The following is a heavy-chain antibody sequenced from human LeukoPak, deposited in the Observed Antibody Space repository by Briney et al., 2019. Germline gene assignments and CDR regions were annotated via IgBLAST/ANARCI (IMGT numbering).Heavy chain of an antibody. J-gene: IGHJ4*02. Sequence: PGGSLRLSCTASGFTFSDYSMNWVRQAPGKGLEWISYTGIDSGNTNYADSVKGRFTISGDKAKNSLYLQMNSLRVEDTAVYYCARDYKYAFDNWSQGTLVTVSS. CDR3: ARDYKYAFDN. CDR1: GFTFSDYS. V-gene: IGHV3-48*01. CDR2: TGIDSGNT. D-gene: IGHD5-24*01.